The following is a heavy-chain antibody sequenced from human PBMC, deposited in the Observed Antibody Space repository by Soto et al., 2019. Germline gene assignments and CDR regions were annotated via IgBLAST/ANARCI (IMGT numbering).Heavy chain of an antibody. CDR2: INPNMGGT. J-gene: IGHJ6*04. D-gene: IGHD5-18*01. CDR3: AGRLELWTRLCGMDI. CDR1: RYTFTGYY. Sequence: ASVKVSCKASRYTFTGYYMHCVRQAPGQGLEWMGWINPNMGGTNYAQKFQGRATMTRDTSISTAYMELSRLRSDDTAVYYCAGRLELWTRLCGMDIRGKGNRGTVSS. V-gene: IGHV1-2*02.